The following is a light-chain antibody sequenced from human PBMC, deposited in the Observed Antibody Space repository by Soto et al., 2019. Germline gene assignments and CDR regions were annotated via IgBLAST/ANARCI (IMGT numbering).Light chain of an antibody. Sequence: EIVLTQSPGTLSLSPGERATLSCRASQSVSSSSLAWYQQKPGQAPRVLIYAASSRATGIPDRFSGSWSGTEFTLTISRLEPEDFAVYFCQQYGNSPPNTFGQGTKVEIK. J-gene: IGKJ2*01. V-gene: IGKV3-20*01. CDR3: QQYGNSPPNT. CDR1: QSVSSSS. CDR2: AAS.